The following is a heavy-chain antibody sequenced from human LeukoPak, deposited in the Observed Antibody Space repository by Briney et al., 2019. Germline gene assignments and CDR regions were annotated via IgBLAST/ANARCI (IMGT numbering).Heavy chain of an antibody. CDR1: GFTLNRHG. J-gene: IGHJ4*02. D-gene: IGHD3-9*01. V-gene: IGHV3-30*03. Sequence: GWSLRLFCAAPGFTLNRHGMHWVRQAPGKGLEWLSVISNDGSNIYYADSVKGRFTISRDTYKNTLYLQMNSLRVEDTAVYFFFQAEDGIRDLDWLLDYWGQGTLVTVSS. CDR3: FQAEDGIRDLDWLLDY. CDR2: ISNDGSNI.